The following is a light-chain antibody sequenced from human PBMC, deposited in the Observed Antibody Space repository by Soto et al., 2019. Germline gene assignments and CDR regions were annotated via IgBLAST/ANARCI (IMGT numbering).Light chain of an antibody. Sequence: QSVLTQPPSASGSPGQSVTTSCTGTSSDVGGYNYVSWYQQHPGKAPKLMIYEVSKRPSGVPDRFSGSKSGNTASLTVSGLQAEDEADYYCRPYAGSNNFGVFGTGNKVTVL. CDR2: EVS. CDR3: RPYAGSNNFGV. V-gene: IGLV2-8*01. J-gene: IGLJ1*01. CDR1: SSDVGGYNY.